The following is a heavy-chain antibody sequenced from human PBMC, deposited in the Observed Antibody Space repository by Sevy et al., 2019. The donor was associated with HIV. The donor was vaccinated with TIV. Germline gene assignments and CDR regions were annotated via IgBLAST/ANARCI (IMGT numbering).Heavy chain of an antibody. CDR3: ARGPDYYDSSGYYYQ. CDR1: GFTFSSYS. CDR2: INSISTYI. J-gene: IGHJ4*02. D-gene: IGHD3-22*01. V-gene: IGHV3-21*01. Sequence: GGSLRLSCAASGFTFSSYSMHWVRQAPGTGLEWVSSINSISTYIYYADSVKGRFTISRDNAKNSLYLQMNSLRAEDTAVYYCARGPDYYDSSGYYYQWGQRTLVTVSS.